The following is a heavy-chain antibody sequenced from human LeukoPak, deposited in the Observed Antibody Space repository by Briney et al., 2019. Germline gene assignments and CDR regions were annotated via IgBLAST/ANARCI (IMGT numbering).Heavy chain of an antibody. Sequence: GGSLRLSCAASGFTFSSSAMSWVRQAPGKGLEWVSAISADGDSTYYADSVKGRFTISRDNSKNTLYLQMNSLRPGDTAVYYCAKRRYCTTTSCHDFDYWGQGTLVTVSS. CDR2: ISADGDST. CDR3: AKRRYCTTTSCHDFDY. V-gene: IGHV3-23*01. D-gene: IGHD2-2*01. CDR1: GFTFSSSA. J-gene: IGHJ4*02.